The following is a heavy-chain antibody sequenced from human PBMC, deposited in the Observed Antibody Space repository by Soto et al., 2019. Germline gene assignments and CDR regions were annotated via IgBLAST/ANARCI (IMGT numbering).Heavy chain of an antibody. J-gene: IGHJ6*02. V-gene: IGHV3-30*14. CDR2: ISYDGSNK. CDR3: ARDPSQVYGYYGMDV. Sequence: QVQLVESGGGVVQPGRSLRLSCAASGFTFSSYAMHWVRQAPGKGLEWVAVISYDGSNKYYADSVKGRFTISRDNSKNTLYIKMNSLRAEDTAVYYCARDPSQVYGYYGMDVWLQGTTVNVSS. CDR1: GFTFSSYA. D-gene: IGHD1-20*01.